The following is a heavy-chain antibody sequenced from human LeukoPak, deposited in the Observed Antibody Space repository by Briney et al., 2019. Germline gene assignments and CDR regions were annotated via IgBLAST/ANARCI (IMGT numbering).Heavy chain of an antibody. CDR1: GFTVNNAW. Sequence: GGSLRLSCAASGFTVNNAWMSWVRQAPGKGLEWVGRIKSKTDGGTTDYAAPVKGRFTISRDDSKNTLYVQMNSLKTEDTAVYYCTTAYYYGSGTALGYWGQGTLVTVSS. D-gene: IGHD3-10*01. V-gene: IGHV3-15*01. CDR3: TTAYYYGSGTALGY. J-gene: IGHJ4*02. CDR2: IKSKTDGGTT.